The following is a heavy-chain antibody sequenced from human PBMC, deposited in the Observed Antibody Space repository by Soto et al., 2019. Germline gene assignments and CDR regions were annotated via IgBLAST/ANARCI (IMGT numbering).Heavy chain of an antibody. J-gene: IGHJ4*02. V-gene: IGHV3-64D*06. Sequence: SGGSLRLSCSVFGFTFGNYAMHWVRQAPGKGLQYVSSISSNGGRTYYADSVKGRFTISRDNSKSTLYLQMSSLRPEDTAVYYCVKDRWIDYWGQGTLVTVSS. CDR2: ISSNGGRT. D-gene: IGHD2-15*01. CDR3: VKDRWIDY. CDR1: GFTFGNYA.